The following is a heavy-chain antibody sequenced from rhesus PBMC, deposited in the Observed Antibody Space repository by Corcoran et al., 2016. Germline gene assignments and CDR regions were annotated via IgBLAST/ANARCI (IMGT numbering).Heavy chain of an antibody. D-gene: IGHD6-31*01. V-gene: IGHV4-76*01. CDR3: ARGSGWYGDYFDY. Sequence: QVQLQESGPGVVKPSETLSLTCAVSGYSLSSGYDWSWTRQPPGKGLEWIGYIYGSSGSTNYNPSLKNRVTISKDTSKNQFSLKLSSVTAADTAVYYCARGSGWYGDYFDYWGQGVLVTVSS. CDR2: IYGSSGST. J-gene: IGHJ4*01. CDR1: GYSLSSGYD.